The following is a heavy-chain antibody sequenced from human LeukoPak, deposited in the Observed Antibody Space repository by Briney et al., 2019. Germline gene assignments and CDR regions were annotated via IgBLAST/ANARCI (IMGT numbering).Heavy chain of an antibody. Sequence: GGSLRLSCAASEFTFSSYAMSWVRQAPGKGLEWVAVIWYDGSNKYYADSVKGRFTISRDNSKNTLYLQMNSLRAEDTAVYYCARENYDSSGYSPSFDYWGQGTLVTVSS. CDR1: EFTFSSYA. V-gene: IGHV3-33*08. D-gene: IGHD3-22*01. J-gene: IGHJ4*02. CDR3: ARENYDSSGYSPSFDY. CDR2: IWYDGSNK.